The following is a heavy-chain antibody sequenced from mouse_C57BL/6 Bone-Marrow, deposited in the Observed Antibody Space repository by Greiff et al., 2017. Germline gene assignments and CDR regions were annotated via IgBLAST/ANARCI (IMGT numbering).Heavy chain of an antibody. V-gene: IGHV5-6*02. CDR3: AKRSYAMDY. Sequence: EVKLVESGGDLVKPGGSLKLSCAASVFTFSSYGMSWVRQTPDKRLEWVATISSGGSYTDYPDSVKGRFTISRDNAKNTLYLQMSSLKSEDTAMYYCAKRSYAMDYWGQGTSVTVSS. J-gene: IGHJ4*01. CDR1: VFTFSSYG. CDR2: ISSGGSYT.